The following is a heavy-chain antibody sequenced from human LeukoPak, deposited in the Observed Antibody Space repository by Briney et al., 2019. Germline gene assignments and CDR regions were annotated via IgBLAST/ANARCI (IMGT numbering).Heavy chain of an antibody. D-gene: IGHD3-10*01. V-gene: IGHV3-30-3*01. CDR3: AKDRPLGFGELFPYFDY. CDR2: VSSDGGTK. CDR1: GFMFSRYV. J-gene: IGHJ4*02. Sequence: GGSLRLSCAASGFMFSRYVVHWVRQAPGKGLEWVTLVSSDGGTKYLADSVTGRFTVSRDNSKNTLYLQMNSLRAEDTAVYYCAKDRPLGFGELFPYFDYWGQGTLVTVSS.